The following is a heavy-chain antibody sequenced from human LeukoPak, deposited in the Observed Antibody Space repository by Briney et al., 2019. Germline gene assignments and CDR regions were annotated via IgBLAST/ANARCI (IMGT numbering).Heavy chain of an antibody. CDR2: VYSSGST. V-gene: IGHV4-4*07. J-gene: IGHJ4*02. CDR1: GGAISGYY. Sequence: DTLCVTCTVSGGAISGYYWSWIRQPAGKGLEWLGRVYSSGSTKYNPSLESRVTMSVDTSKNQFSLKLNFVTAADTAVYYCARVGSGYDFFDYWGQGTLVTVSS. CDR3: ARVGSGYDFFDY. D-gene: IGHD3/OR15-3a*01.